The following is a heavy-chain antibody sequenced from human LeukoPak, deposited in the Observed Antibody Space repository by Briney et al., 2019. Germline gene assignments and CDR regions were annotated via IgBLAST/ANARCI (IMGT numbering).Heavy chain of an antibody. CDR3: AKDRAFYYDSSGYYPDAFDI. CDR1: GFSFNSFA. D-gene: IGHD3-22*01. V-gene: IGHV3-23*01. CDR2: ISGSGDST. Sequence: SGGSLRLSCAASGFSFNSFAMSWVRQAPGMGLEWVSVISGSGDSTFYADSVKGRFTISRDDSKNTLNLQMNSLRAEDTAVYYCAKDRAFYYDSSGYYPDAFDIWGQGTMVTVSS. J-gene: IGHJ3*02.